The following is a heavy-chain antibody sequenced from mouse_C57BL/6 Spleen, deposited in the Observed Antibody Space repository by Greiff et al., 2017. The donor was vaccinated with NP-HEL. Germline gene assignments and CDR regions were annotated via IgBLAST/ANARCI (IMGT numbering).Heavy chain of an antibody. D-gene: IGHD1-1*01. Sequence: VHLVESGPELVKPGASVKLSCKASGYTFTSYDINWVKQRPGQGLEWIGWIYPRDGSTKYNEKFKGKATLTVDTSSSTAYMELHSLTSEDSAVYFCAKNSYYGSSYGYFDYWGQGTTLTVSS. CDR2: IYPRDGST. V-gene: IGHV1-85*01. J-gene: IGHJ2*01. CDR1: GYTFTSYD. CDR3: AKNSYYGSSYGYFDY.